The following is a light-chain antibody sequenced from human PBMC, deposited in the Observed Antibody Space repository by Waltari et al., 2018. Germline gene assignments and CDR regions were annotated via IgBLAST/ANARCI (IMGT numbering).Light chain of an antibody. Sequence: QSVLTQPPSASGTPGQRVPISCSGSASNIGANLVNWYQQLPGKARKPPIYRSVPRPSGVHDRFSGSKSGTSASLAISGLQSEDEADYFCASWDDSLNGHWVFGGGTKVTVL. CDR3: ASWDDSLNGHWV. CDR1: ASNIGANL. V-gene: IGLV1-44*01. J-gene: IGLJ3*02. CDR2: RSV.